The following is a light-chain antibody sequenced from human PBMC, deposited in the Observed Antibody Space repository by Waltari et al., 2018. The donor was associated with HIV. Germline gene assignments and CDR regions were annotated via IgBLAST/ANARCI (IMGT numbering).Light chain of an antibody. V-gene: IGLV1-51*02. CDR3: GTWDSSLNTIV. CDR2: ENN. J-gene: IGLJ2*01. CDR1: SPHTGNNY. Sequence: QSVLTQPPSVSAAPRPKVTFSCSCSSPHTGNNYLSWYHLFPGTAPKLLIYENNQRPSGMPDRFSGSKSGTSATLGITGLQTGDEADYYCGTWDSSLNTIVFGGGTKLTVL.